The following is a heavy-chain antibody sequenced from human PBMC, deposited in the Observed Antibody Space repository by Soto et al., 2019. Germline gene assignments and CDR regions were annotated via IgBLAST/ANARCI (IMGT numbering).Heavy chain of an antibody. Sequence: QVQLVQSGAEVKKPGSSVKVSCKASGGTFSSYAISWVRQAPGQGLEWMGGIIPIFGTANYAQKFQGRVTITADESTSTAYMELCSLRSDDTSVYYCARGQKDYDVWSGYYYYGMDVWGQGTTVTVSS. CDR2: IIPIFGTA. CDR1: GGTFSSYA. J-gene: IGHJ6*02. CDR3: ARGQKDYDVWSGYYYYGMDV. V-gene: IGHV1-69*01. D-gene: IGHD3-3*01.